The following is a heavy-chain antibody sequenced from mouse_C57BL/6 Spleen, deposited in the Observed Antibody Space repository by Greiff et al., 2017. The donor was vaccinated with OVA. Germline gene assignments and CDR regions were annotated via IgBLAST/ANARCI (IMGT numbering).Heavy chain of an antibody. Sequence: QVQLKESGAELVKPGASVKLSCKASGYAFSSYWMHWVKQRPGKGLEWIGHINPGDGDIHYNGKFKGKATLTADKSSSTLYMQLRSLTSEDSAVYFWAWTVYYDYGGYLDDWGPGTTVTVSS. D-gene: IGHD2-4*01. CDR3: AWTVYYDYGGYLDD. V-gene: IGHV1-80*01. CDR2: INPGDGDI. CDR1: GYAFSSYW. J-gene: IGHJ1*01.